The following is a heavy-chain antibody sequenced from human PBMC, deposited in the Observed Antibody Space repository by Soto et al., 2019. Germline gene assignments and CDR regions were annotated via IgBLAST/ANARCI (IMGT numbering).Heavy chain of an antibody. J-gene: IGHJ4*02. CDR3: ARTRHDYGYYSFDM. D-gene: IGHD4-17*01. CDR2: ISHWSDYT. Sequence: QVQLVESGGGVVKPGGSLRLSCAAAGFTLSDYYMSWIRQAPGQGLAWISYISHWSDYTHFADSVEGRFTISRDNANNSLFLQMDSLRADDTGIYYCARTRHDYGYYSFDMWGQGTLVTVSS. V-gene: IGHV3-11*06. CDR1: GFTLSDYY.